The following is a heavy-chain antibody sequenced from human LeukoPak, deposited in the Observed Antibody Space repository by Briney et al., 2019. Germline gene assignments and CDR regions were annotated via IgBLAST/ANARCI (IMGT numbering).Heavy chain of an antibody. CDR3: ARIWFGLRRLYYFDY. V-gene: IGHV4-59*01. CDR1: GGYISSYY. Sequence: SETLSLTRTVSGGYISSYYWSWIRQPPGKGLEWIGYIYYSGSTNYNPSLKSRVTISVGTSKNQFSLKVTSVTAADTAVYFCARIWFGLRRLYYFDYWGQGTLVSVSS. D-gene: IGHD3-10*01. CDR2: IYYSGST. J-gene: IGHJ4*02.